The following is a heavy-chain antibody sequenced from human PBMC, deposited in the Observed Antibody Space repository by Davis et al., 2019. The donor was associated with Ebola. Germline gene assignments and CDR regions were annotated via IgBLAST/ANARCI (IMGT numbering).Heavy chain of an antibody. CDR3: ARDGKSITIFGVVINEDYYYYGMDV. V-gene: IGHV3-21*01. CDR2: ISSSSSYI. CDR1: GFTFSSYS. Sequence: PGGSLRLSCAASGFTFSSYSMNWVRQAPGKGLEWVSSISSSSSYIYYADSVKGRFTISRDNAKNSLYLQMNSLRAEDTAVYYCARDGKSITIFGVVINEDYYYYGMDVWGQGTTVTVSS. D-gene: IGHD3-3*01. J-gene: IGHJ6*02.